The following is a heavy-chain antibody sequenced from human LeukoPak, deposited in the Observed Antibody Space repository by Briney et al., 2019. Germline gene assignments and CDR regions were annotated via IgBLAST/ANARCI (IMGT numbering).Heavy chain of an antibody. J-gene: IGHJ6*02. CDR2: IYYSGST. CDR3: AIRSKYYYGMDV. CDR1: GGSISSSSYY. V-gene: IGHV4-39*01. Sequence: SETLSLTCTVSGGSISSSSYYWGWIRQSPGKGLEWIGSIYYSGSTYYNPSLKSRVTISVDTSKNQFSLKLSSVTAADTAVYYCAIRSKYYYGMDVWGQGTTVTVSS. D-gene: IGHD2-21*01.